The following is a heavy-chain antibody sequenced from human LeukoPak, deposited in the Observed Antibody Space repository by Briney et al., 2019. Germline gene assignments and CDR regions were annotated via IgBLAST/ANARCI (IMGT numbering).Heavy chain of an antibody. V-gene: IGHV4-39*07. D-gene: IGHD6-6*01. CDR2: IYYSGST. CDR3: ARLRLTSSSFDY. Sequence: SETLSLTCTVCGGSISSSSYYWGWIRQPLGKGLEWIGSIYYSGSTYYNPSLKSRVTISVDTSKNQFSLKLSSVTAADTAVSYCARLRLTSSSFDYWGRGTLVTVSS. J-gene: IGHJ4*02. CDR1: GGSISSSSYY.